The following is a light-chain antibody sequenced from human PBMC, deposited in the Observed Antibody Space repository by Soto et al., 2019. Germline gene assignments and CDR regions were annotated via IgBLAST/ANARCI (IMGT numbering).Light chain of an antibody. CDR3: QQYNFWPPLT. CDR2: DAS. Sequence: EIGMTQSPATLSVSPGERATHTCRASQSVNSNLAWYRQKPGQAPRLLISDASTRATGVPARFSGSGSGTEFTLTISSLQSEDSGIYYCQQYNFWPPLTFGGGTKVEIK. V-gene: IGKV3-15*01. CDR1: QSVNSN. J-gene: IGKJ4*01.